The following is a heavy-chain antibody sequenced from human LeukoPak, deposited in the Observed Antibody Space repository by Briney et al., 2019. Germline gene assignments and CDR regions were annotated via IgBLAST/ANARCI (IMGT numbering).Heavy chain of an antibody. CDR2: ISSTSSYI. Sequence: GGSLRLSCAAPGFTFSIYSMNWVRQAPGKGLEWVSSISSTSSYISYAHSVRGRFTISRDNAKNSLYLQMNSLRAEDTAVYYCAREIVVVLAWGQGTLVTVSS. D-gene: IGHD2-15*01. CDR1: GFTFSIYS. V-gene: IGHV3-21*01. CDR3: AREIVVVLA. J-gene: IGHJ4*02.